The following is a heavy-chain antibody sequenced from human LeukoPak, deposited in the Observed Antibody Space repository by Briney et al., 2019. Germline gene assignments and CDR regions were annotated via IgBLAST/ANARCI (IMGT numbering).Heavy chain of an antibody. D-gene: IGHD2-2*01. CDR1: GYTFTSCD. CDR3: ARNLMYCSSTTCYLDY. V-gene: IGHV1-8*01. Sequence: ASVKVSCKASGYTFTSCDINWVRQATGQGLEWMGLMNPKNGHTVYAQKFQGRVTMTRDTSISTAYLELSSLRSEDTAVYYCARNLMYCSSTTCYLDYWGQGTLVTVSS. CDR2: MNPKNGHT. J-gene: IGHJ4*02.